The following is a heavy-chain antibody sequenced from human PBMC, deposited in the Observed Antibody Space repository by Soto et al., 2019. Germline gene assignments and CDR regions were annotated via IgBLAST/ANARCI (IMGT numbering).Heavy chain of an antibody. Sequence: GESLKISCKGSGYSFTSYWISWVRQMPGKGLEWMGRIDPSDSYTNYSPYFQGHVTISADKSISTAYLQWSSLKASDTAMYYCARTSAAGKYYYGMDVWGQGTTVTVSS. CDR1: GYSFTSYW. CDR2: IDPSDSYT. J-gene: IGHJ6*02. CDR3: ARTSAAGKYYYGMDV. D-gene: IGHD6-13*01. V-gene: IGHV5-10-1*01.